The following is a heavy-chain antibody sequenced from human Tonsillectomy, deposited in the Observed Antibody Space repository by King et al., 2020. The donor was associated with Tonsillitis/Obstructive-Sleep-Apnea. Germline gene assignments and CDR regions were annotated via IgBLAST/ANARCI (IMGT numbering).Heavy chain of an antibody. CDR2: MNPNSGNT. CDR3: ARGHRQYCDPHNWFDP. J-gene: IGHJ5*02. V-gene: IGHV1-8*01. D-gene: IGHD4-17*01. CDR1: GYTFTSYD. Sequence: QLVQSGAEVKKPGASVKVSCKASGYTFTSYDINWVRQATGKGLEWMGWMNPNSGNTGYAQKFKGRVTMTRNTSISTAYMELSSLRSEDTAVYYCARGHRQYCDPHNWFDPWGQGTLVTVSS.